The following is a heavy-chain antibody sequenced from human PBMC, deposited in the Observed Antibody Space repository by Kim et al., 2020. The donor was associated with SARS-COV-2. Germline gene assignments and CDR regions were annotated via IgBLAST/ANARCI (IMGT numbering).Heavy chain of an antibody. J-gene: IGHJ6*02. Sequence: GGSLRLSCAASGFPPRSYAMGWVRQAPGKGLEWVSGISGDGGSTDYINSVKGRFTISRDNSRSTLFLQMTSLRVEDTARYYCVRKRHDYRTAMDVWGQGT. CDR2: ISGDGGST. D-gene: IGHD4-4*01. V-gene: IGHV3-23*01. CDR1: GFPPRSYA. CDR3: VRKRHDYRTAMDV.